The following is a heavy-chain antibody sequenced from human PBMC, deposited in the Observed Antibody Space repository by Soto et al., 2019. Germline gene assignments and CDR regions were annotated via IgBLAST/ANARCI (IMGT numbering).Heavy chain of an antibody. CDR3: AKGNNYGDLSRGHCFDI. D-gene: IGHD4-17*01. V-gene: IGHV1-3*01. Sequence: ASLKVSCKAAVYIFRNSAMHWGRHAPGQRLEWMGWINVGNGNTKYLEKFQGRVTITRDTSASTSYMEVSSLRSEDTAVYYCAKGNNYGDLSRGHCFDIWGQGTMVTVSS. J-gene: IGHJ3*02. CDR1: VYIFRNSA. CDR2: INVGNGNT.